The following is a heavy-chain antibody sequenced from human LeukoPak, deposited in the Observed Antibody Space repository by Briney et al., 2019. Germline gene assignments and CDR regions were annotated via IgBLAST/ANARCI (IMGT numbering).Heavy chain of an antibody. D-gene: IGHD2-2*01. J-gene: IGHJ4*02. CDR3: ARGLDCRSTSCYLDN. V-gene: IGHV3-7*01. Sequence: GGSLRLSCAASGFTFTKYWMTWVRQAPGKGLEWVANIKQDGSEKFYVDSVKGRFTISGDNAKNSPDLQINSLGAEDTAVYYCARGLDCRSTSCYLDNWGQGTLVTVSS. CDR1: GFTFTKYW. CDR2: IKQDGSEK.